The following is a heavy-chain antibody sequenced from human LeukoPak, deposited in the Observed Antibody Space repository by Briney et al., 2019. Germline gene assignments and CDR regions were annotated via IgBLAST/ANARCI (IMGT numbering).Heavy chain of an antibody. Sequence: PGGSLRLSCAASGFTFSSYAMSWVRQAPGKGLEWVSAISGSGGSTYYADSVKGRFTISRDNSKNMLRLQMNSLSAEDTAVYYCAKHPDYYDSSGQIDYWGQGTLVTVSS. CDR2: ISGSGGST. D-gene: IGHD3-22*01. J-gene: IGHJ4*02. CDR1: GFTFSSYA. CDR3: AKHPDYYDSSGQIDY. V-gene: IGHV3-23*01.